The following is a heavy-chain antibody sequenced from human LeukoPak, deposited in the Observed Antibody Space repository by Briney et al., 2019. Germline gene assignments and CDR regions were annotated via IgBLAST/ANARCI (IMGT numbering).Heavy chain of an antibody. CDR2: INSGGTVT. J-gene: IGHJ4*02. CDR1: GFTFSDFW. D-gene: IGHD5-18*01. Sequence: GGSLRLSCAASGFTFSDFWMHWVRQAPGKGLVWVSRINSGGTVTNYADSVKGRFTISRDNSKNTLYLQMNSLRAEDTAVYYCAKDRDGKGYNFDYWGQGTLVTVSS. CDR3: AKDRDGKGYNFDY. V-gene: IGHV3-74*01.